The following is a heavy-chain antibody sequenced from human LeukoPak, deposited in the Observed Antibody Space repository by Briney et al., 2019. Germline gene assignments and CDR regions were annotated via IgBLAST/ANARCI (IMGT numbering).Heavy chain of an antibody. J-gene: IGHJ3*02. D-gene: IGHD3-22*01. CDR2: ISYDGSNK. CDR1: GFTFSSYA. V-gene: IGHV3-30-3*01. Sequence: GRSLRLSCAASGFTFSSYAMHWVRQAPGKGLEWVAVISYDGSNKYYADSVKGRFTISRDNSKNTLYLQMNSLRAEDTAVYYCARQWSSGYYGEDAFDIWGQGTMVTVSS. CDR3: ARQWSSGYYGEDAFDI.